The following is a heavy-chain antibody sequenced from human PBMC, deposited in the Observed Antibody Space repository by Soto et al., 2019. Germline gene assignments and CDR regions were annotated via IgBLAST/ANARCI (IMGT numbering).Heavy chain of an antibody. CDR2: IIPVLGIA. V-gene: IGHV1-69*08. Sequence: QVQLVQSGAEVKKPGSSVKVSCKASGGTFSSYTISWVRQAPGQGLEWMGRIIPVLGIANYAQKFQGRVTITADKSTSTAYMELSSLRSEDTAVYYCAREGTENWFDPWGQGTLVTVSS. CDR1: GGTFSSYT. CDR3: AREGTENWFDP. J-gene: IGHJ5*02.